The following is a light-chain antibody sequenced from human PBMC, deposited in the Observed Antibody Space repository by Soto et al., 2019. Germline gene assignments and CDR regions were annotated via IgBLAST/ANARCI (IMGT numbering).Light chain of an antibody. CDR1: SSNIGAGYD. CDR3: QSYDSSLSGSV. V-gene: IGLV1-40*01. Sequence: QSALTQTPSVSGAPGQRVTISCTGSSSNIGAGYDVHWYQQLPETAPKLLIYGNTNRPSGVPDRFSGSKSGTSASLAITGLQAEDEADYYCQSYDSSLSGSVFGGGTKVTVL. CDR2: GNT. J-gene: IGLJ3*02.